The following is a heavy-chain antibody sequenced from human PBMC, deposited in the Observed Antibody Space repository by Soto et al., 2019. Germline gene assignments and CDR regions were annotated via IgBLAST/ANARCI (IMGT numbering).Heavy chain of an antibody. CDR1: GGSISSYY. CDR2: IYYSGST. V-gene: IGHV4-59*01. Sequence: SETLSLTCTVSGGSISSYYWSWIRQPPGKGLEWIGYIYYSGSTNYNPSLKSRVTISVDTSKNQFSLKLSSVTAADTAVYYCARDRSAGSGSYYYYYYGMDVWGQGTTVT. D-gene: IGHD3-10*01. J-gene: IGHJ6*02. CDR3: ARDRSAGSGSYYYYYYGMDV.